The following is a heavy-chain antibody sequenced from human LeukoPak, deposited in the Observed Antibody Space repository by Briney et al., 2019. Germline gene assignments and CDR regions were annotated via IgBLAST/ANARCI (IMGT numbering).Heavy chain of an antibody. CDR1: GFTFSSYG. CDR3: AARRLTVTTEIDY. CDR2: IHYDGNNK. Sequence: PGGSLRLSCAASGFTFSSYGMHWVRQAPGKGLDWVAFIHYDGNNKYYADSVKGRFAISRDNSKNTVYLQMNSLRTEDTAAYYCAARRLTVTTEIDYWGQGTLVTVSS. J-gene: IGHJ4*02. D-gene: IGHD4-17*01. V-gene: IGHV3-30*02.